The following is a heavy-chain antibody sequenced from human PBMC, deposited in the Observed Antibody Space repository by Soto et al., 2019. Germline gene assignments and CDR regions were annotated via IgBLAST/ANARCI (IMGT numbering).Heavy chain of an antibody. D-gene: IGHD3-3*01. CDR3: ARHAITYYDFWSGYSSTRGKEYYFDY. CDR2: IYPGDSDT. V-gene: IGHV5-51*01. J-gene: IGHJ4*02. Sequence: PGESLKISCKGSGYSFTSYWIGWVRQMPGKGLEWMGIIYPGDSDTRYSPSFQGQVTISADKSISTAYLQWSSLKASDTAMYYCARHAITYYDFWSGYSSTRGKEYYFDYWGQGTLVTVSS. CDR1: GYSFTSYW.